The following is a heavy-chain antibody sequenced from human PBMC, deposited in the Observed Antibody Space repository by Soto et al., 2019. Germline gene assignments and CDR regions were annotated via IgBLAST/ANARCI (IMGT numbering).Heavy chain of an antibody. V-gene: IGHV3-11*05. CDR1: GFTFSDYY. CDR2: IGSSSSYT. Sequence: QVQLVESGGGLVKPGGSLRLSCAASGFTFSDYYMSWIRQAPGKGLEWVSYIGSSSSYTNYADSVKGRFTISRDNAKNSLHLQMNSLRAEDTAVYYCARDADILTGSDAFDIWGQGTMVTVSS. D-gene: IGHD3-9*01. CDR3: ARDADILTGSDAFDI. J-gene: IGHJ3*02.